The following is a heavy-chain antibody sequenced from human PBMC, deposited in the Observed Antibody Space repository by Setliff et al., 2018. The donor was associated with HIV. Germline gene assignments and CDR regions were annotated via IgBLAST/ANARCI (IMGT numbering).Heavy chain of an antibody. CDR3: ATWTRAETSENFQH. CDR2: IYPGDSDT. D-gene: IGHD4-17*01. J-gene: IGHJ1*01. V-gene: IGHV5-51*01. CDR1: GYSFTIYW. Sequence: ESLKISCQASGYSFTIYWIGWVRQMPGKGLEWMGVIYPGDSDTRYSPSFQGQVTISADKSITTAYVQWSSLKASDTAMYYCATWTRAETSENFQHWGQGILVTVSS.